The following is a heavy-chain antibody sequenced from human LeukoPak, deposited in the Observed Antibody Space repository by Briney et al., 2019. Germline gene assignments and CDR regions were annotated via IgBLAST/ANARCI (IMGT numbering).Heavy chain of an antibody. D-gene: IGHD3-10*01. Sequence: PGGTLRLSCAASGFTFSNYGMSWVRQAPGKGREWVSTISASGGSTYYADSVKGRFTISRDNSKNTAYLQMDSLKTEDTAVYYCTGNYYGSGSYADFYYWGQGTLVTVSS. CDR2: ISASGGST. V-gene: IGHV3-23*01. J-gene: IGHJ4*02. CDR1: GFTFSNYG. CDR3: TGNYYGSGSYADFYY.